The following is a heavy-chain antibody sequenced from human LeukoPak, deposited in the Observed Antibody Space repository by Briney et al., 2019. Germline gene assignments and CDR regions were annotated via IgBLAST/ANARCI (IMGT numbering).Heavy chain of an antibody. CDR1: GGSISSSSYY. V-gene: IGHV4-39*07. D-gene: IGHD3-22*01. CDR3: ARGFYYDSSGYYRKSFDY. Sequence: PSETLSLTCTVSGGSISSSSYYWGWIRQPPGKGLEWIGSIYYSGSTYYNPSLKSRVTISVDTSKNQFSLKLSSVTAADTAVYYCARGFYYDSSGYYRKSFDYWGQGTLVTVSS. J-gene: IGHJ4*02. CDR2: IYYSGST.